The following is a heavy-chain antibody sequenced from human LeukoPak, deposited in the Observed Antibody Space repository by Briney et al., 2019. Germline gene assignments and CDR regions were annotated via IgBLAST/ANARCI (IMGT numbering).Heavy chain of an antibody. V-gene: IGHV3-30*18. J-gene: IGHJ4*02. CDR2: ISYDGSNK. Sequence: GGSLRLSCAASGFTFSRYGMHWVRQAAGKGLDWVAVISYDGSNKYYADSVKGRFTISRDNSKNTLYLQMDSLRAEDTAVYYCAKDFWEMSTTDYWGQGTLVTVSS. D-gene: IGHD5-24*01. CDR3: AKDFWEMSTTDY. CDR1: GFTFSRYG.